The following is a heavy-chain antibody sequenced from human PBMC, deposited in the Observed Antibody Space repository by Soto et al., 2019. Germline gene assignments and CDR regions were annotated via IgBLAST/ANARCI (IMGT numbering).Heavy chain of an antibody. V-gene: IGHV1-69*13. CDR3: ARASKSITIFGVVPNYGMDV. CDR1: GGTFSGYA. Sequence: SVKVSCKASGGTFSGYAISWERQAPGQGLEWMGGIIPIFGTANYAQKFQGRVTITADESTSTAYMELSSLRSEDTAVYYCARASKSITIFGVVPNYGMDVWGQGTTVTV. J-gene: IGHJ6*02. CDR2: IIPIFGTA. D-gene: IGHD3-3*01.